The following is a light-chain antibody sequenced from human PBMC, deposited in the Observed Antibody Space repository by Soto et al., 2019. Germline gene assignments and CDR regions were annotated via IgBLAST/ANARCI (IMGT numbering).Light chain of an antibody. CDR2: DAS. CDR3: QQRSNWPPIT. Sequence: EIVSTQSPSTLCPSPGERATISCRASQSVSNNYLAWYQQKPGQAPRLLIYDASNRATGIPARFSGSGSGTDLTLTISSLEPEDFAVYYCQQRSNWPPITFGQGTRLEIK. CDR1: QSVSNNY. J-gene: IGKJ5*01. V-gene: IGKV3-11*01.